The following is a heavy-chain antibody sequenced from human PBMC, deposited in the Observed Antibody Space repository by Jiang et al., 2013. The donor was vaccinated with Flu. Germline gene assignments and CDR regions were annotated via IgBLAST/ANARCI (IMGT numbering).Heavy chain of an antibody. CDR2: INRDGTIT. V-gene: IGHV3-74*01. J-gene: IGHJ4*02. CDR1: GFIFRSYF. Sequence: DSGGKLVQPGGSLRLSCVGSGFIFRSYFVHWVRQAPGKGLEWVSRINRDGTITNYADSVKGRFTVSRDSAKNTMYLQMNSLRAEDTAVYYCARDKSGYGVANIDYWGQGTLVAVSS. D-gene: IGHD3-3*01. CDR3: ARDKSGYGVANIDY.